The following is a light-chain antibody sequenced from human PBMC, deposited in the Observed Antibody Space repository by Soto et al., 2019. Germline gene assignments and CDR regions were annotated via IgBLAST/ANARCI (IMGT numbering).Light chain of an antibody. Sequence: DIQLTQSPSFLSASVGDRVTITCRASQGISSYLAWYQQKPGKAPKLLIYAASTLQSGVLSRFSGSGSVTEFTLTISSLQPEDFATYDCQQLNSYPALTFGGGTKVEIK. CDR1: QGISSY. V-gene: IGKV1-9*01. J-gene: IGKJ4*01. CDR3: QQLNSYPALT. CDR2: AAS.